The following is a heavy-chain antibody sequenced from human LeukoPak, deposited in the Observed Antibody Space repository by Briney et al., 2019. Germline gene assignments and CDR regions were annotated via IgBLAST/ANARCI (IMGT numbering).Heavy chain of an antibody. V-gene: IGHV3-64*01. CDR2: ISSNGANT. CDR1: GFAFSTYA. D-gene: IGHD1-26*01. CDR3: ARKVGGGYLDY. Sequence: GGSLRLSCAASGFAFSTYAIHWVRQAPGKGLEYVSAISSNGANTCYANSVKGRFTISRDNSKNTLYLQMGSLRAEDMAVYYCARKVGGGYLDYWGQGTLVTVSS. J-gene: IGHJ4*02.